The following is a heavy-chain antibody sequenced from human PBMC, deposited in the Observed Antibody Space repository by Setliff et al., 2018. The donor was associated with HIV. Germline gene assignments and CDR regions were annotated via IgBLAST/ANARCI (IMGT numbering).Heavy chain of an antibody. J-gene: IGHJ4*02. Sequence: GGSLRLSCAASGFTFSSYSMYWVRQAPGKGLEWVAFISYDGTSHKYYANSVKGRFTISRDNPKNTLYLQMNSLRGEDTAVYYCARAPPDISWDSWGQGTLVTVSS. V-gene: IGHV3-30*04. D-gene: IGHD6-13*01. CDR2: ISYDGTSHK. CDR1: GFTFSSYS. CDR3: ARAPPDISWDS.